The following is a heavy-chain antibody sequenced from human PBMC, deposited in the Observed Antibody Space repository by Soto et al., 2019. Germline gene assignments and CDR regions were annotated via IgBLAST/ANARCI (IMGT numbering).Heavy chain of an antibody. CDR2: ISSSGSTI. CDR1: GFTFRSYE. J-gene: IGHJ3*02. V-gene: IGHV3-48*03. Sequence: ESGGGLVQPGGSLRLSCAASGFTFRSYEMNWVRQAPGKGLEWGSYISSSGSTIYYADSEKGRFTNYRDNAKNSLYLQMNSVRAEDTAVYYCARRDDSSGYYHDAFDIWGQGTMVTVSS. D-gene: IGHD3-22*01. CDR3: ARRDDSSGYYHDAFDI.